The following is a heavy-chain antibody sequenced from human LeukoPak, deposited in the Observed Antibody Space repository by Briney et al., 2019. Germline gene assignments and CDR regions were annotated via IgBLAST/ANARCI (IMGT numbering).Heavy chain of an antibody. Sequence: GVSLRLSCAASGFTFSSYEMNWVRQAPGKWVESVSYIGRTGSYMFYADSVKVRFTISRDNPENSLYLQMNSLRAEDTAVYYCARDPGTLWYFDLWGRGTLVTVSS. CDR2: IGRTGSYM. V-gene: IGHV3-48*03. CDR1: GFTFSSYE. D-gene: IGHD1-1*01. CDR3: ARDPGTLWYFDL. J-gene: IGHJ2*01.